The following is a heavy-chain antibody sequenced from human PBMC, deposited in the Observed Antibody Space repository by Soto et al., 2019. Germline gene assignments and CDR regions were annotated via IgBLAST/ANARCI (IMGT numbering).Heavy chain of an antibody. CDR3: AAARYFGWLLGDRYYYYGMDV. D-gene: IGHD3-9*01. CDR2: INAGNGNT. Sequence: ASVKVSCKASGYTFTSYAMHWVRQAPGQRLEWMGWINAGNGNTKYSQKFQGRVTITRDTSASTAYMELSSLRSEDTAVYYCAAARYFGWLLGDRYYYYGMDVWGQGTTVTVSS. J-gene: IGHJ6*02. CDR1: GYTFTSYA. V-gene: IGHV1-3*01.